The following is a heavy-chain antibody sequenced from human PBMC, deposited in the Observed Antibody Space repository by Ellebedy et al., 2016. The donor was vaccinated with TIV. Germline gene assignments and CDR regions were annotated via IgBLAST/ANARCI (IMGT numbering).Heavy chain of an antibody. V-gene: IGHV4-34*01. CDR2: INHSGST. J-gene: IGHJ6*02. CDR1: GGSFSGYY. D-gene: IGHD3-9*01. CDR3: ARGRYYDILTGYFLGMDV. Sequence: SETLSLXCAVYGGSFSGYYWSWIRQPPGKGLEWIGEINHSGSTNYNPSLKSRVTISVDTSKNQFSLKLSSVTAADTAVYYCARGRYYDILTGYFLGMDVWGQGTTVTVSS.